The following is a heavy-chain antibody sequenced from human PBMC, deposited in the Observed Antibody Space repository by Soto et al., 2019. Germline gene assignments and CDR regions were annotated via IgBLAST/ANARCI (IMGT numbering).Heavy chain of an antibody. V-gene: IGHV3-23*01. CDR3: AINYGFDY. Sequence: EVQLLESGGGLVQPGGSLRRSCAASGFTFSSYAMNWVRQAPGKGLEWVSAITGSGGNTFYADSVKGRFTISRDTSKNTLYLQMNSLRAEDTAVYYCAINYGFDYWGQGTLVTVSS. J-gene: IGHJ4*02. D-gene: IGHD4-17*01. CDR2: ITGSGGNT. CDR1: GFTFSSYA.